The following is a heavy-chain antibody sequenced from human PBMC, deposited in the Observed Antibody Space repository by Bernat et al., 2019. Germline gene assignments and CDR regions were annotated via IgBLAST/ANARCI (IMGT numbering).Heavy chain of an antibody. CDR2: LYSGGST. V-gene: IGHV3-53*02. CDR1: GFTVSSNY. D-gene: IGHD3-10*01. J-gene: IGHJ6*02. Sequence: DVQLVETGGGLIQAGGSLRLPCAASGFTVSSNYMNWVRQAPGEGPGGVPGLYSGGSTYYADSVKGRFTISRDNSKNTLYLQMNSLRAEDTAVYYCARARGRGTMVRGVNARLYGMDVWGQGTTVTVSS. CDR3: ARARGRGTMVRGVNARLYGMDV.